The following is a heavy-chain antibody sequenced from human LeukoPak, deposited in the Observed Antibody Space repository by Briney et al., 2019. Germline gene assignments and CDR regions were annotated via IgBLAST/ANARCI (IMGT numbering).Heavy chain of an antibody. CDR3: ARARFDWLLTY. CDR1: GGSVSSGSYY. CDR2: IYYSGST. J-gene: IGHJ4*02. D-gene: IGHD3-9*01. Sequence: SETLSLTCTVSGGSVSSGSYYWSWIRQPPGKGLEWIGYIYYSGSTTYNPSLKSRVTISVDTSKNQFSLKLSSVTAADTAVYYCARARFDWLLTYWGQGTLVTVSS. V-gene: IGHV4-61*01.